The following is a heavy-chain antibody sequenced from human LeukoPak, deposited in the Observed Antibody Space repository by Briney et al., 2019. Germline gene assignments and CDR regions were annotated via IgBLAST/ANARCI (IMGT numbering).Heavy chain of an antibody. V-gene: IGHV1-24*01. Sequence: GASVKVPCKVSGYTLTELSMHWVRQAPGKGLEWMGGFDPEDGETIYAQKFQGRVTMAEDTSTDTAYMELSSLRSEDTAVYYCATGDYGDYAFDYWGQGTLVTVSS. CDR2: FDPEDGET. CDR3: ATGDYGDYAFDY. CDR1: GYTLTELS. J-gene: IGHJ4*02. D-gene: IGHD4-17*01.